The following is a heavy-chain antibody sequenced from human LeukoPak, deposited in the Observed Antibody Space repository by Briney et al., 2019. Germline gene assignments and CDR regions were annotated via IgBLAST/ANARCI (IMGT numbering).Heavy chain of an antibody. CDR3: TRDRGTYNWFDP. CDR1: GFTFSGSA. J-gene: IGHJ5*02. D-gene: IGHD2-15*01. V-gene: IGHV3-73*01. Sequence: GGSLRLSCAASGFTFSGSAVHWVRQSSGKGLEWVGHIDKKDNLYATAYAESVKGRFTISRDDSKDTAFLHMDSLKTEDTALYYCTRDRGTYNWFDPWGQGTLVTVAS. CDR2: IDKKDNLYAT.